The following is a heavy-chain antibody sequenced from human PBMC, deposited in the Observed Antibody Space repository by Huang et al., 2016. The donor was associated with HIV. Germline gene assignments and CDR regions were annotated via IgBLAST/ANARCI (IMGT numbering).Heavy chain of an antibody. J-gene: IGHJ4*02. CDR2: ISGSGSFT. V-gene: IGHV3-23*01. CDR1: GFTFSSYA. CDR3: AKGGYTSGWYNY. D-gene: IGHD6-19*01. Sequence: EVQLLESGGGLVQPGGSLRLSCAASGFTFSSYAMNWVRQAAGKGLEWVSAISGSGSFTYYADSVKGRFTISRDNSRNTLYLQMNSLRAEDTAVYYCAKGGYTSGWYNYWGQGTLVTVSS.